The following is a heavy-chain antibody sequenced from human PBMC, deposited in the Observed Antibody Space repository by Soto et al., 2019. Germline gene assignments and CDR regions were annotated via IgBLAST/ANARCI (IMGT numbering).Heavy chain of an antibody. V-gene: IGHV4-4*07. D-gene: IGHD6-6*01. CDR1: GCSISSYY. Sequence: PSETLSLPCPVSGCSISSYYWSWIRQPAGKGLEWIGRIYTSGSTNYNPSLKSRVTMSVDTSKNQFSLKLSSVTAADTAVYYCARDSSSPQGYYYYYYGMDVWGQGTTVTVSS. CDR2: IYTSGST. CDR3: ARDSSSPQGYYYYYYGMDV. J-gene: IGHJ6*02.